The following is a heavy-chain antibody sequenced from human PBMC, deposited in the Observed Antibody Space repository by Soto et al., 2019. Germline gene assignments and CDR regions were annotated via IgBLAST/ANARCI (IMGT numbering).Heavy chain of an antibody. CDR3: AKAPPSYSSSYYFDY. D-gene: IGHD6-6*01. V-gene: IGHV3-23*01. CDR1: GFTFSSYA. J-gene: IGHJ4*02. CDR2: ISGSGGST. Sequence: GESLKISCAASGFTFSSYAMSWVRQAPGKGLEWVSAISGSGGSTYYADSVKGRFTISRDNSKNTLYLQMNSLRAEDTAVYYCAKAPPSYSSSYYFDYWGQGTLVTVSS.